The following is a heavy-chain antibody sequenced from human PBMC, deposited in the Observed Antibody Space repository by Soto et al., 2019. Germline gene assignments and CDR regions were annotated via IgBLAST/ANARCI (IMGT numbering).Heavy chain of an antibody. J-gene: IGHJ4*02. CDR2: INPSGGGT. D-gene: IGHD6-6*01. CDR3: ARGGKIAARPLDC. Sequence: ASVKVSCKASGYTFTTFYMHWVRQAPGQGLEWMGIINPSGGGTSYAQKFQGRVTMTRDTSTSTLYMELSSLRSDDTAVFYCARGGKIAARPLDCWGQGTLVTVSS. CDR1: GYTFTTFY. V-gene: IGHV1-46*01.